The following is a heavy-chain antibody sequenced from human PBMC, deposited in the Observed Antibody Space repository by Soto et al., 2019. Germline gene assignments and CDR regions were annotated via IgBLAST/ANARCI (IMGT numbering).Heavy chain of an antibody. D-gene: IGHD3-9*01. J-gene: IGHJ4*02. Sequence: QVQLQQWGAGLLKPSETLSLTCAVYDGSSGAHYWSWVRQPPGKGLEWIGEINHPGNTNYNPSLKSRLTISVDTSKNQFSLRLSSVTAADTAVYYCARRVSILYYFDYWGQGTLVTVSS. CDR1: DGSSGAHY. V-gene: IGHV4-34*02. CDR3: ARRVSILYYFDY. CDR2: INHPGNT.